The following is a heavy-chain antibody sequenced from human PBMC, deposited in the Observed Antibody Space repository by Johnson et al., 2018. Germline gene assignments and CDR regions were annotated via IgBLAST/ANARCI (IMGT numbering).Heavy chain of an antibody. CDR3: ARDTSGSYLGYFQH. CDR2: ISYDGSKK. V-gene: IGHV3-30-3*01. Sequence: QVQLVESGGGVVQXGRSXRLXCAASGFTFSNYAMDWVRQAPGKGLEWVAIISYDGSKKYYADSVKGRFPISRDNSKNTLYLQMNSLRAEDTAVYYCARDTSGSYLGYFQHWGQGTLVTVSS. CDR1: GFTFSNYA. D-gene: IGHD1-26*01. J-gene: IGHJ1*01.